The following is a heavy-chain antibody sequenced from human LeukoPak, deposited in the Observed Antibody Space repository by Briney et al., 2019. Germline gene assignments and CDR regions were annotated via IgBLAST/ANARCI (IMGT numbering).Heavy chain of an antibody. Sequence: PSETLSLTCAVSGGSISSGGYSWSWIRQPPGKGLEWIGYIYHSGSTYYNPSLKSRVTISVDTSKNQFSLKLSSVTAADTAVYYCARGLYYGSGSYGIPYYFDYWGQGTLVTVSS. J-gene: IGHJ4*02. CDR2: IYHSGST. CDR1: GGSISSGGYS. D-gene: IGHD3-10*01. V-gene: IGHV4-30-2*01. CDR3: ARGLYYGSGSYGIPYYFDY.